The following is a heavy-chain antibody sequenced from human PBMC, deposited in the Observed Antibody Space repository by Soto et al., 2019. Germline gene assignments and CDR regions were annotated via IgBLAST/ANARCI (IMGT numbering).Heavy chain of an antibody. CDR1: GYTFTSYG. D-gene: IGHD2-21*02. J-gene: IGHJ5*02. V-gene: IGHV1-18*01. CDR3: ARDLGLAYCGGDCYPEGWFDP. CDR2: ISAYNGNT. Sequence: ASVKVSCKASGYTFTSYGISWVRQAPGQGLEWMGWISAYNGNTNYAQKPQGRVTMTTDTSTSTAYMELRSLRSDDTAVYYCARDLGLAYCGGDCYPEGWFDPWGQGTLVTVSS.